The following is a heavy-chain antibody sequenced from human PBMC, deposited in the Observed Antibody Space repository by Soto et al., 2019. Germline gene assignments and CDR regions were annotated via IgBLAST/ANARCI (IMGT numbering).Heavy chain of an antibody. V-gene: IGHV1-18*01. CDR2: ISGYNDNT. CDR3: VRDTYYYHSSGPAPFEY. Sequence: QIQLVQSGTEVKRSGASVKVSCKTSGYSFTTYGRSWVRQAPGRGLEWVGWISGYNDNTNYAQKFQGTVILTTDTPTTTGYMEIKSLSSDDTAVYYCVRDTYYYHSSGPAPFEYWGQGTQVTVSS. J-gene: IGHJ4*02. CDR1: GYSFTTYG. D-gene: IGHD3-22*01.